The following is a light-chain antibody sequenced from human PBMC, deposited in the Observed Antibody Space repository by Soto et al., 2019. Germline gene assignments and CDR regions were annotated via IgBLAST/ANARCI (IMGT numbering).Light chain of an antibody. CDR2: EVS. CDR1: SSDIAIYNY. V-gene: IGLV2-14*01. Sequence: QSALTQPASVSGSPGQSIAISCTGSSSDIAIYNYVSWFQQHPGKAPKLTIYEVSNRPSGISNRFSGSKSGNTASLTISGLQAEDEADYYCISYAGTSTRFVFGTGTKVTVL. J-gene: IGLJ1*01. CDR3: ISYAGTSTRFV.